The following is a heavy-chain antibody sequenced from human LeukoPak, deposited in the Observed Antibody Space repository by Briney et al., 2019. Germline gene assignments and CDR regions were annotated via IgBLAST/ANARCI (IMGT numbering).Heavy chain of an antibody. CDR1: GFTFSSYG. D-gene: IGHD6-6*01. Sequence: PGGSLRLSCAASGFTFSSYGMHWVRQAPGKGLEWVSAISGSGGDTDYADSVKGRFTISRDNSKNTLYMQMSSLRAEDTAVYYCAKTRSIAAQIQYFGLDVWGQGTTVTVSS. J-gene: IGHJ6*02. CDR3: AKTRSIAAQIQYFGLDV. CDR2: ISGSGGDT. V-gene: IGHV3-23*01.